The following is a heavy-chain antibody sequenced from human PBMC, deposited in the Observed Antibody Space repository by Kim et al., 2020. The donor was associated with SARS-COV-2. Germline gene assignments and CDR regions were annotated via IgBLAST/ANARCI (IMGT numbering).Heavy chain of an antibody. Sequence: FQGRVTITADKSSSTAYMELSSLRSEDTAVYYCARRRYGGMATITYAFDIWGQGTMVTVSS. V-gene: IGHV1-69*02. D-gene: IGHD5-12*01. CDR3: ARRRYGGMATITYAFDI. J-gene: IGHJ3*02.